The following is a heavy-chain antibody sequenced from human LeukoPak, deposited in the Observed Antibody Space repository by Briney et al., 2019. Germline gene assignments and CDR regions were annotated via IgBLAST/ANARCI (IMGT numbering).Heavy chain of an antibody. CDR3: ARDAYTSGADY. CDR2: ISVYNGNT. J-gene: IGHJ4*02. D-gene: IGHD3-16*01. CDR1: GYTFPSYG. V-gene: IGHV1-18*01. Sequence: ASVKVSCKASGYTFPSYGISWVRQAPGQGLEWMGWISVYNGNTNNIQKLQGRVTMTRDTSTNTAYMELRSLRSDDTAVYYCARDAYTSGADYWGQGTLVTVSS.